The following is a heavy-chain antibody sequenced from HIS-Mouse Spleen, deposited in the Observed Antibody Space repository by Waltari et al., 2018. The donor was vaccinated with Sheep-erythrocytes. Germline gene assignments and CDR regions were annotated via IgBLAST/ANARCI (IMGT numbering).Heavy chain of an antibody. Sequence: EVQLVDPGEGRVKPGGPLRLSGAASGFTFSGYRMNWVRQAPGKGLEWVSSISGSSSYIYYEDSVKSRFTISRGNAKNSLYLQMNSLRAEDTAVYYCARDTGTDAFDIWGQGTMVTVSS. CDR2: ISGSSSYI. D-gene: IGHD1-1*01. CDR1: GFTFSGYR. J-gene: IGHJ3*02. CDR3: ARDTGTDAFDI. V-gene: IGHV3-21*01.